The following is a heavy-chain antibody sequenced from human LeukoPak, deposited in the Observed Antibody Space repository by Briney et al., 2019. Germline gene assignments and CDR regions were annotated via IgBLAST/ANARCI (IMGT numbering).Heavy chain of an antibody. CDR2: IYTSGST. V-gene: IGHV4-61*02. D-gene: IGHD3-10*01. J-gene: IGHJ4*02. Sequence: SETLSLTCTVSGGSISSGSYYWSWIRQPAGKGLEWIGRIYTSGSTNYNPSLKSRVTISVDTSKNQFSLKLSSVTAADTAVYYCARESVTMVRGASAQVDYWGQGTLVTVSS. CDR3: ARESVTMVRGASAQVDY. CDR1: GGSISSGSYY.